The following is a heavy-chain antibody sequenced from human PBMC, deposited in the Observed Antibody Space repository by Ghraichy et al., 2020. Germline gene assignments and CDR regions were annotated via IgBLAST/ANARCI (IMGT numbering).Heavy chain of an antibody. V-gene: IGHV4-4*02. D-gene: IGHD2-21*01. Sequence: SETLSLTCAVSGGSISSSNWWSWVRQPPGKGLEWIGEIYHSGSTNYNPSLKSRVTISVDKSKNQFSLKLSSVTAADTAVYYCTAYCGGDCPHFDAFDIWGQGTMVTVSS. CDR2: IYHSGST. CDR1: GGSISSSNW. J-gene: IGHJ3*02. CDR3: TAYCGGDCPHFDAFDI.